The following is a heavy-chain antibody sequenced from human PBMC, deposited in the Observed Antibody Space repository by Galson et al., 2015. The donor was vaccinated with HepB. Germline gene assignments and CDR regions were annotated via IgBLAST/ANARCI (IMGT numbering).Heavy chain of an antibody. CDR2: ISYDGSNK. CDR3: ARGGVDDYGDYGWYFDL. J-gene: IGHJ2*01. CDR1: GFTFSSYA. Sequence: SLRLSCAASGFTFSSYAMHWVRQAPGKGLEWVAVISYDGSNKYYADSVKGRFTISRDNSKNTLYLQMNSLRAEDTAVYYCARGGVDDYGDYGWYFDLWGRGTLVTVSS. D-gene: IGHD4-17*01. V-gene: IGHV3-30-3*01.